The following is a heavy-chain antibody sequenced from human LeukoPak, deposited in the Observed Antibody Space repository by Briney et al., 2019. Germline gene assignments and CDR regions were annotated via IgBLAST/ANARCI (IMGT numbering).Heavy chain of an antibody. J-gene: IGHJ3*02. CDR3: ARVKSYYYDTSDKDAFDI. Sequence: ASVKVSCKASGYTFTSHDINWVRQATGQGLEWMGWMNPNSGNTGYAQKFQGRVTMTRNTSISTAYMELSSLRSEDTAVYYCARVKSYYYDTSDKDAFDIWGQGTMVTVSS. CDR1: GYTFTSHD. CDR2: MNPNSGNT. D-gene: IGHD3-22*01. V-gene: IGHV1-8*02.